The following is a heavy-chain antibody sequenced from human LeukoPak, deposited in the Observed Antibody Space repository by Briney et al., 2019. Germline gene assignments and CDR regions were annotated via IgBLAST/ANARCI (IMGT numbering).Heavy chain of an antibody. D-gene: IGHD6-19*01. CDR1: GCSISSRSYY. J-gene: IGHJ3*02. CDR2: IYYSGST. V-gene: IGHV4-39*07. Sequence: AETLSLTCTVSGCSISSRSYYWGWIRQPPGKGLEWIGSIYYSGSTYYNPSLKRRVTITVDTSKNQFSLKLSSVTAADTAAYYCARATAVWYSSGWYRVWAFDIWGQGTMVTVSS. CDR3: ARATAVWYSSGWYRVWAFDI.